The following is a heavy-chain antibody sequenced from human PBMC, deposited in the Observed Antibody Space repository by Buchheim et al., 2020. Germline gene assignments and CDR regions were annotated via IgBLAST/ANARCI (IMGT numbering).Heavy chain of an antibody. Sequence: QVQLVQSGPELKKPGASVKVSCKASGYTFSTSSMHWVRQAPGQGLEWMGIINPSGGRPTYAQTVQGRVTMTTDTSTNTDHMELSSLTSEDTAFYYCARDYYEVPEFWGQGTL. CDR2: INPSGGRP. J-gene: IGHJ4*02. CDR1: GYTFSTSS. CDR3: ARDYYEVPEF. D-gene: IGHD3-22*01. V-gene: IGHV1-46*01.